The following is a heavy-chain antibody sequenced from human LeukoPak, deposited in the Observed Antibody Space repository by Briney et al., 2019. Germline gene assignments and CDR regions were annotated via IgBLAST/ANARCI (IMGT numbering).Heavy chain of an antibody. V-gene: IGHV3-23*01. J-gene: IGHJ4*02. CDR1: GFTFSNYA. Sequence: GGSLRLSCAASGFTFSNYAMSWVRQAPGKGLEWVSGISGSGGSTYYADSVKGRLTISRDNSKNTLYLQMNSLRDEDTAVYYCARGLSLGYCSGGSCYPPDCWGQGTLVTVSS. CDR2: ISGSGGST. CDR3: ARGLSLGYCSGGSCYPPDC. D-gene: IGHD2-15*01.